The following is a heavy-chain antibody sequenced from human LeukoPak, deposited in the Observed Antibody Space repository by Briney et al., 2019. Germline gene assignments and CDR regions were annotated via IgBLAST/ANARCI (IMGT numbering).Heavy chain of an antibody. CDR1: GGSITGSDFY. J-gene: IGHJ4*02. D-gene: IGHD5-24*01. CDR2: IHYTGIT. V-gene: IGHV4-39*07. Sequence: SETLSLNCTVSGGSITGSDFYWGWSRQPPGRGLEWIGSIHYTGITYYNPSLKSPVTISVDTSKNQFSLKLSSVSAADTAVYYCARAVDGRFDYWGQGTLVTVSS. CDR3: ARAVDGRFDY.